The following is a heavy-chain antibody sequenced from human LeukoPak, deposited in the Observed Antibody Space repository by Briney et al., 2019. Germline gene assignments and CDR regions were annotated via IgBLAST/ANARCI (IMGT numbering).Heavy chain of an antibody. CDR1: GFTSNY. V-gene: IGHV3-53*01. J-gene: IGHJ4*02. CDR2: IYTDGTT. Sequence: GGSLRLACAASGFTSNYMSWVRQAPGKGLEWISLIYTDGTTTSYADSVKGRFTLSRDNSKNTFYLQMNGLRPEDTAVYYCASDGYNYFEFWGQGTLVIVSS. CDR3: ASDGYNYFEF. D-gene: IGHD5-24*01.